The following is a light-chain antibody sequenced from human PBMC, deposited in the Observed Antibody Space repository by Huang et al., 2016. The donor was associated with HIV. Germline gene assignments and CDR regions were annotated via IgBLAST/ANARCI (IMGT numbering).Light chain of an antibody. CDR1: QDIDAY. CDR3: QKYNDVPRT. J-gene: IGKJ1*01. CDR2: AAS. Sequence: GDRITIPCRASQDIDAYLAWYQHKPGKVPNLLIYAASTLQSGVPSRFSGSGSGTNFTRTIGSLQPEDVGSYYCQKYNDVPRTFGHGTKVEIK. V-gene: IGKV1-27*01.